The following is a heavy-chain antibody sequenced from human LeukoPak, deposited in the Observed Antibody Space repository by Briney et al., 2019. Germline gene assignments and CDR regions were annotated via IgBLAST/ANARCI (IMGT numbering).Heavy chain of an antibody. V-gene: IGHV3-66*01. D-gene: IGHD1-7*01. Sequence: PGGSLRLSCAVSEFTVSNNFMSWVRQAPGKGLEWVSLIYSGGSTYYADSVKGRFTISRDNFKNTLYLQMNSLRAEDTAVYYCASGINYQFFLDNWGQGTLVAVSS. CDR1: EFTVSNNF. CDR3: ASGINYQFFLDN. J-gene: IGHJ4*02. CDR2: IYSGGST.